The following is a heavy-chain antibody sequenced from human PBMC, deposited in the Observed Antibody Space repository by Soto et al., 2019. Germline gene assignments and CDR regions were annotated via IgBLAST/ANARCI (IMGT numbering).Heavy chain of an antibody. Sequence: QVQLVESGGGVVQPGRSLRLSCAASGFTFSSYGMHWVRQAPGKGLEWVAVIWYDGSNKYYADSVKGRFNISRDNSKNTLYLQMNSLRAEDTAVYYCARDSVEMPYWGQGTLVTVSS. V-gene: IGHV3-33*01. J-gene: IGHJ4*02. CDR1: GFTFSSYG. CDR3: ARDSVEMPY. D-gene: IGHD2-15*01. CDR2: IWYDGSNK.